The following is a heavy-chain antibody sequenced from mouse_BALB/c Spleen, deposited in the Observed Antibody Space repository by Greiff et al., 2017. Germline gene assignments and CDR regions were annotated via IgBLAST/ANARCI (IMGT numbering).Heavy chain of an antibody. CDR3: ARGGIYYALDY. CDR1: GFTFSSFG. V-gene: IGHV5-17*02. J-gene: IGHJ2*01. D-gene: IGHD2-1*01. Sequence: EVQLVESGGGLVQPGGSRKLSCAASGFTFSSFGMHWVRQAPEKGLEWVAYISSGSSTIYYADTVKGRFTISRDNPKNTLFLQMTSLRSEDTAMYYCARGGIYYALDYWGQGTTLTVSS. CDR2: ISSGSSTI.